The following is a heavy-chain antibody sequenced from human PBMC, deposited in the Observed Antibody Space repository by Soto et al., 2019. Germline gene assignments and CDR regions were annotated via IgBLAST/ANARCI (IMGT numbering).Heavy chain of an antibody. J-gene: IGHJ3*02. Sequence: ASVKVSCKASGYTFTGYYMHWVRQAPGQGLEWMGWINPNSGGTNYAQKFQGWVTMTRDTSISTAYMELSRLRSDDTAVYYCATGPVVGSSDAFDIWGQGTMVTVSS. CDR1: GYTFTGYY. D-gene: IGHD2-2*01. V-gene: IGHV1-2*04. CDR2: INPNSGGT. CDR3: ATGPVVGSSDAFDI.